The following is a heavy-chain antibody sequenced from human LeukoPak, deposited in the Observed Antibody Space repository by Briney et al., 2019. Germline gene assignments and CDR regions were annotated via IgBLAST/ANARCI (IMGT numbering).Heavy chain of an antibody. CDR3: ARDRGAGTTDFDY. V-gene: IGHV4-38-2*02. CDR2: IYQSGST. CDR1: GYSIRNGYN. D-gene: IGHD6-13*01. Sequence: SETLSLTCTVSGYSIRNGYNWGWIRLSPGKGLEWLGSIYQSGSTYDNPSLKSRVTLSIDTSKNQFSLKLTSVTAADTAVYYCARDRGAGTTDFDYWGQGTLVTVSS. J-gene: IGHJ4*02.